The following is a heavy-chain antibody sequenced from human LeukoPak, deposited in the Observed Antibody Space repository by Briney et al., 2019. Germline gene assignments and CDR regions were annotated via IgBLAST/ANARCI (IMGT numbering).Heavy chain of an antibody. CDR3: ATILRFGPYLNAFDI. V-gene: IGHV1-24*01. CDR2: FDPEDGET. D-gene: IGHD3-16*01. J-gene: IGHJ3*02. CDR1: GYTLTELS. Sequence: ASVKVSCKVSGYTLTELSMHWVRQAPGKGLEWMGGFDPEDGETIYAQKFQGRVTMTEDTSTDTAYMELSSLRSEDTAVYYCATILRFGPYLNAFDIWGQGTMVTVSS.